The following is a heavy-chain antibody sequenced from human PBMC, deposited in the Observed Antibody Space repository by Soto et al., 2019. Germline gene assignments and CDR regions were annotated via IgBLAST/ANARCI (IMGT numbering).Heavy chain of an antibody. V-gene: IGHV4-31*03. CDR2: IYYNGIT. J-gene: IGHJ4*02. Sequence: VQLQESGPGLVRPSQTVSLNCTVSGDTTRVGGYLWTWLRQHPGEGPEWIGNIYYNGITDYSRSLKSRAIISQDASKNQFFLKLSSVTVADTAVYYCARALVATKNGDHFEKWGQGTLVTVSS. CDR3: ARALVATKNGDHFEK. D-gene: IGHD5-12*01. CDR1: GDTTRVGGYL.